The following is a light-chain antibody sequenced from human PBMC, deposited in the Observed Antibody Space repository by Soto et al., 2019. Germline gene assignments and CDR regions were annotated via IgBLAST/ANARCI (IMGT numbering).Light chain of an antibody. J-gene: IGKJ1*01. CDR1: QSVSSS. CDR2: GAS. V-gene: IGKV3-15*01. CDR3: QQYTDWPRT. Sequence: EIVMTQSPATLSVSPGEGATLSCRASQSVSSSLAWYQQTPGQAPRLLVYGASTRATGIPVRFSGSGFGTEFTLTISSLQSEDFVIYYCQQYTDWPRTFGQGTKVDIK.